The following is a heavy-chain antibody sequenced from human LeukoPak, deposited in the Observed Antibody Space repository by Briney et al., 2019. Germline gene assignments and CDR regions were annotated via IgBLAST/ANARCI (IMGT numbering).Heavy chain of an antibody. CDR1: GYTLTELS. J-gene: IGHJ4*02. CDR3: ATITGTGNDY. Sequence: ASVKVSCKVSGYTLTELSTHWVRQASGKGLEWMGGFDPEDGETIYAQKFQGRVTMTEDTSTDTAYMELSSLRSEDTAVYYCATITGTGNDYCGQGTLVTVSS. CDR2: FDPEDGET. V-gene: IGHV1-24*01. D-gene: IGHD1-20*01.